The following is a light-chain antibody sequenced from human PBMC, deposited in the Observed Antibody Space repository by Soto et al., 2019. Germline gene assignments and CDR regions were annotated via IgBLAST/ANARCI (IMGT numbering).Light chain of an antibody. CDR1: QSVLYSSNNKNY. J-gene: IGKJ1*01. V-gene: IGKV4-1*01. CDR3: QKYYTTPRT. CDR2: WAS. Sequence: DIVMTQSPDSLAVSLGERATINCKSSQSVLYSSNNKNYLAWYQQKPGQPPKLLIYWASTRESGVPDRFSGRGSGTDFTLTISSLQAEDVDVYFCQKYYTTPRTFGQGTKVEIK.